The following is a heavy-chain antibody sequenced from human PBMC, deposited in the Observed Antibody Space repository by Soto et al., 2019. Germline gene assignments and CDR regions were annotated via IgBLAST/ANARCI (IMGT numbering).Heavy chain of an antibody. CDR3: ARGGGVGVAGSAAFDM. CDR2: INPATGAA. J-gene: IGHJ3*02. V-gene: IGHV1-2*02. D-gene: IGHD3-3*01. CDR1: GYPVTAYY. Sequence: QLHLVQSGAVVKKPGASVTVSCSASGYPVTAYYMHWVRQAPGRGLEWMGGINPATGAAKYTQTFQGRFTMTRDTSTSTVFMELGGLTSEDTAVFYCARGGGVGVAGSAAFDMWGQGTVVTVSS.